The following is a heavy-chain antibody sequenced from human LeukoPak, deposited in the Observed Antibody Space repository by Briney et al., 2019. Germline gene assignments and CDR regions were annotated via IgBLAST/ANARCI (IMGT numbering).Heavy chain of an antibody. CDR1: GGSFSGYY. D-gene: IGHD6-13*01. CDR3: AATIAAAGNRGY. CDR2: INHSGST. V-gene: IGHV4-34*01. Sequence: SETLSLTCAAYGGSFSGYYWSWIRQPPGKGLEWIGEINHSGSTNYNPSLKSRVTISGDTSKNQFSLKLSSVTAADTAVYYCAATIAAAGNRGYWGQGTLVTVSS. J-gene: IGHJ4*02.